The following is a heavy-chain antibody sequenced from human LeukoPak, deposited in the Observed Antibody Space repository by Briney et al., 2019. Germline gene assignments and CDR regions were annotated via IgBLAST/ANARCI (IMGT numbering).Heavy chain of an antibody. V-gene: IGHV3-7*01. CDR2: IKENGTKK. CDR1: GFTFNTFW. J-gene: IGHJ5*02. Sequence: GGSLRLSCAASGFTFNTFWMSWVRQTPGKGLEWVANIKENGTKKYYVDSVKGRFTISGDNAENSLYLQMNSLRAKDTAVYYCARDAAGYDPWGQGTLVTVSS. D-gene: IGHD6-13*01. CDR3: ARDAAGYDP.